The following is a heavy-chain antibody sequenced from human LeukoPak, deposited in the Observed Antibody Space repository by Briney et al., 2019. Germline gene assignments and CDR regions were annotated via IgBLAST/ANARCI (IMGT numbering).Heavy chain of an antibody. CDR3: AREWLLDRRSGSYYNSRDAFDI. CDR2: IYPGDSDT. Sequence: GESLKISCKGSGYSFTSYWIGWVRQMPGKGLEWMGIIYPGDSDTRYSPSFQGQVTISADKSISTAYLQWSSLKASDTAMYYCAREWLLDRRSGSYYNSRDAFDIWGQGTMVTVSS. CDR1: GYSFTSYW. J-gene: IGHJ3*02. V-gene: IGHV5-51*01. D-gene: IGHD3-10*01.